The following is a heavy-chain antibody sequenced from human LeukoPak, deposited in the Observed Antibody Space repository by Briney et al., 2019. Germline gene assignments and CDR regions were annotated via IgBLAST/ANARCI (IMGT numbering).Heavy chain of an antibody. CDR1: GFTFDDYA. V-gene: IGHV3-9*01. J-gene: IGHJ6*02. Sequence: GRSLRLSCAASGFTFDDYAMHWVRQAPGKGLEWVSGISWNSGSIGYADSVKGRFTISRDNAKNSLYLQMNSLRAEDTALYYCAKLAAMGTYYYYGMDVWGQGTTVTVSS. CDR3: AKLAAMGTYYYYGMDV. D-gene: IGHD5-18*01. CDR2: ISWNSGSI.